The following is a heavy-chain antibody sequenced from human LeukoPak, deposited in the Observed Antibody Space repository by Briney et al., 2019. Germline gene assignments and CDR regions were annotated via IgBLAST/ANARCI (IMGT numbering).Heavy chain of an antibody. CDR2: IKQHGRES. D-gene: IGHD3-3*01. V-gene: IGHV3-7*01. Sequence: AGTLSLTCAASGFTFSSYAMSWFRQPPGKGLEWVANIKQHGRESYYVASVKGRFTISRDNAKNSLYLQMNGLRAEDTAVYYCARDRVGPKSLIIFDLWGQGTLVPVTS. CDR3: ARDRVGPKSLIIFDL. J-gene: IGHJ1*01. CDR1: GFTFSSYA.